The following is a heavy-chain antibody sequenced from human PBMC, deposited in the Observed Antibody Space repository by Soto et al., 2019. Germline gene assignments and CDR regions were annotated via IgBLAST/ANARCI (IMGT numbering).Heavy chain of an antibody. Sequence: PGGSLRLSCAASGFTFSSYGMHWVRQAPGKGLEWVAVISYDGSNKYYADSVKGRFTISRDNSKNTLYLQMNSLRAEDTAVYYCAPHGIYFLSGLPFDIWGQGTMVTVSS. CDR3: APHGIYFLSGLPFDI. V-gene: IGHV3-30*03. D-gene: IGHD1-26*01. CDR1: GFTFSSYG. J-gene: IGHJ3*02. CDR2: ISYDGSNK.